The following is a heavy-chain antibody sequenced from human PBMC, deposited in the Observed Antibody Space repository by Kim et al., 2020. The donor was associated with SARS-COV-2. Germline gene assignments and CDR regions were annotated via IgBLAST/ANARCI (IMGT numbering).Heavy chain of an antibody. CDR1: GFTFSSYA. CDR3: ARYRGDNAVCYYGMDC. D-gene: IGHD2-21*01. J-gene: IGHJ6*04. CDR2: IRYDGSDK. V-gene: IGHV3-33*01. Sequence: GGSLRLSCAAPGFTFSSYAIHWVRQAPGKGLEWVAVIRYDGSDKYYADSVKGRFTISRDNSKNTLYLQMNSLRAEDTAVYYCARYRGDNAVCYYGMDCWGNGTTVTVSS.